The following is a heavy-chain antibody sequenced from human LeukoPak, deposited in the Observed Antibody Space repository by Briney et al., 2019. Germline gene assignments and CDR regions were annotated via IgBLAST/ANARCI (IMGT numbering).Heavy chain of an antibody. CDR3: ARRGSGRNWFDP. CDR1: CGSINDSSYY. V-gene: IGHV4-39*01. J-gene: IGHJ5*02. CDR2: INYSART. Sequence: SETLSLSCTVSCGSINDSSYYVGWIRQPPGKGLGWIASINYSARTFYHPSLKSRVSISVDTSKSQFSVNLYSMTAADTAVYYCARRGSGRNWFDPWGQGTLVTVSS. D-gene: IGHD1-1*01.